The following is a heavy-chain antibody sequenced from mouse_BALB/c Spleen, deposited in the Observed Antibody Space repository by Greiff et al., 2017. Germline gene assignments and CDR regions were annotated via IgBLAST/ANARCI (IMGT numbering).Heavy chain of an antibody. V-gene: IGHV7-3*02. CDR2: IRNKANGYTT. Sequence: EVKLVESGGGLVQPGGSLRLSCATSGFTFTDYYMSWVRQPPGKALEWLGFIRNKANGYTTEYSASVKGRFTISRDNSQSILYLQMNTLRAEDSATYYCARDVGLYAMDYWGQGTSVTVSS. CDR3: ARDVGLYAMDY. J-gene: IGHJ4*01. CDR1: GFTFTDYY.